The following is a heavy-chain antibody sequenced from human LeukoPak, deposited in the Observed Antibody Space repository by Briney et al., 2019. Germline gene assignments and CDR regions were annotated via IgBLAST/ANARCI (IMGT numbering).Heavy chain of an antibody. CDR2: IYYSGST. V-gene: IGHV4-39*01. CDR1: GGSISSYY. D-gene: IGHD3-22*01. Sequence: PSETLSLTCTVSGGSISSYYWGWIRQPPGKGLEWIGSIYYSGSTYYNPSLKSRVTISVDTSKNQFSLKLSSVTAADTAVYYCARRSSGYIDYWGQGTLVTVSS. J-gene: IGHJ4*02. CDR3: ARRSSGYIDY.